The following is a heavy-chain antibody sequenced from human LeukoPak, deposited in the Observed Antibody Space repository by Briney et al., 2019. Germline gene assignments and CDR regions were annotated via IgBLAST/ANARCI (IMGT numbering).Heavy chain of an antibody. CDR3: AKDMESIAAAGLIDY. Sequence: QAGGSLRLSCAASGFTFSSYAMSWVRQAPGKGLEWVSGISGSGGSTNYADSVKGRFTISRDNAKNSLYLQMNSLRAEDTALYYCAKDMESIAAAGLIDYWGQGTLVTVSS. CDR2: ISGSGGST. D-gene: IGHD6-13*01. CDR1: GFTFSSYA. V-gene: IGHV3-23*01. J-gene: IGHJ4*02.